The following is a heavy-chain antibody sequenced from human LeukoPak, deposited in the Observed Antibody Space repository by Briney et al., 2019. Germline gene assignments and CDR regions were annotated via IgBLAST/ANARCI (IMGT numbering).Heavy chain of an antibody. D-gene: IGHD3-3*01. J-gene: IGHJ5*02. V-gene: IGHV4-4*07. Sequence: SETLSLTRTVSRGSISSYYWSWIRQPAGKGLEWIGRIYTSGSTNYSPSLKSRVTMSVDTSKNQFSLKLSSVTAADTAVYYCAREVANYDFWSGYNWFDPWGQGTLVTVSS. CDR3: AREVANYDFWSGYNWFDP. CDR1: RGSISSYY. CDR2: IYTSGST.